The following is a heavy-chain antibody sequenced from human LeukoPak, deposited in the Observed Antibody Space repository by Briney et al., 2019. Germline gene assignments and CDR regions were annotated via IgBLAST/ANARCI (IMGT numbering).Heavy chain of an antibody. V-gene: IGHV4-34*01. J-gene: IGHJ4*02. Sequence: SETLSLTCAVYGGSFSGYYWSWIRQPPGKGLEWIGEINHSGSTNYNPSLKSRVTISVDKSKNQFSLKLSSVTAADTAVYYCARDLAAAGEGDYWGQGTLVTVSS. D-gene: IGHD6-13*01. CDR1: GGSFSGYY. CDR2: INHSGST. CDR3: ARDLAAAGEGDY.